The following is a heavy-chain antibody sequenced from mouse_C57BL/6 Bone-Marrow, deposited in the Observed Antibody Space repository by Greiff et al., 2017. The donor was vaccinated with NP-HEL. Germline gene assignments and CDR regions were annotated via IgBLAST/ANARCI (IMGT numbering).Heavy chain of an antibody. J-gene: IGHJ2*01. CDR1: GYTFTSYG. D-gene: IGHD4-1*01. CDR2: IYSRSGNT. CDR3: ARKLRAYYFDY. Sequence: VQLQQSGAELARPGASVKLSCKASGYTFTSYGISWVKQRTGQGLEWIGEIYSRSGNTYYNEKFKGKATLTADKSYSTAYMELRSLTSEDSAVYFCARKLRAYYFDYWGQGTTLTVSS. V-gene: IGHV1-81*01.